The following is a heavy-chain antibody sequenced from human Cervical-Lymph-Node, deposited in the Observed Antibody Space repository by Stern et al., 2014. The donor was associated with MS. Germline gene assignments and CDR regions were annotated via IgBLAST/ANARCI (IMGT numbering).Heavy chain of an antibody. Sequence: QMQLVQSGGGVVQPGRSLRLSCAASGFTFSSYDMHWVRQAPGKGLEWVAVISPDGGNKYYENSVKGRFTISRDNVNNTLYLQMSSLRVEDTAVYNCARGRVPPYFDSWGQGTLVTVSS. CDR2: ISPDGGNK. V-gene: IGHV3-30-3*01. CDR1: GFTFSSYD. J-gene: IGHJ4*02. CDR3: ARGRVPPYFDS. D-gene: IGHD3-10*01.